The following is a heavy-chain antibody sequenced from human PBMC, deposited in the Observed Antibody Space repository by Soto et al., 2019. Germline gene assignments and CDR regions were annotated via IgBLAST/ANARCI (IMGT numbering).Heavy chain of an antibody. Sequence: QITLKESGPTLVNPTQTLTLTCTFSGFSLSTSGVGVGWIRQPPGKALEWLALIYWSDEKRYSPSLSSRLTITKDTSKNQVVLTMTNTDPVDTATYYCAHRRGADYKGCFHYWGQGTLVTVSS. CDR3: AHRRGADYKGCFHY. D-gene: IGHD4-4*01. CDR1: GFSLSTSGVG. CDR2: IYWSDEK. V-gene: IGHV2-5*01. J-gene: IGHJ4*02.